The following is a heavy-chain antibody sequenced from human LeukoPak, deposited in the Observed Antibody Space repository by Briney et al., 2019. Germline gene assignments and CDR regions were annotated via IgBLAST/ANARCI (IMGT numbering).Heavy chain of an antibody. Sequence: PGGYLRLSCTVSGFTVSSNSISWVRQAPGKGLQWVSFIYSDNTHYSDSVKGRFTISRDNSKNTLYLQMNSMRAEDTAVYYCARRAGAYSHPYDYWGQGTLVTVSS. D-gene: IGHD4/OR15-4a*01. CDR1: GFTVSSNS. V-gene: IGHV3-53*01. J-gene: IGHJ4*02. CDR3: ARRAGAYSHPYDY. CDR2: IYSDNT.